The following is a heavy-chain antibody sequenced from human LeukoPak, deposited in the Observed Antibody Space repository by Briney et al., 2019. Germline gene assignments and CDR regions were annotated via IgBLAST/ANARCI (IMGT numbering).Heavy chain of an antibody. D-gene: IGHD2-15*01. CDR1: GFTFSTYW. J-gene: IGHJ4*02. CDR2: ISPDGSDK. Sequence: PGGSLRLSCVASGFTFSTYWMNWVRQAPGKGLERVGTISPDGSDKYYVDSVKGRFTISRDNAKTSLYLQINSLRADDTALYFCARGIAVVVGASDHFDYWGQGTLITVSS. CDR3: ARGIAVVVGASDHFDY. V-gene: IGHV3-7*01.